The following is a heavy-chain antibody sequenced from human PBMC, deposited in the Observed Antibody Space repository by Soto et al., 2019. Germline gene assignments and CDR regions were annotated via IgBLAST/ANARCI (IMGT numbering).Heavy chain of an antibody. V-gene: IGHV4-59*08. J-gene: IGHJ6*02. CDR2: IYYNGYT. CDR3: TRHPPIARVENGLDV. CDR1: GGSISGYY. Sequence: QVQLQESGPGLVKPSETLSLTCSVSGGSISGYYWSWIRQPPGKGLEWIGYIYYNGYTIYSPSLKSRVTISVDTSKNQFSLKLTSVTAADTAMYYCTRHPPIARVENGLDVWGQGTTVTVSS. D-gene: IGHD2-21*01.